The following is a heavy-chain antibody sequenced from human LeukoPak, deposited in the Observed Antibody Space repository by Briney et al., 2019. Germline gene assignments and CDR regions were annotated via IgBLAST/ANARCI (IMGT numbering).Heavy chain of an antibody. CDR2: IKEDASEK. CDR1: RFTFSSCW. CDR3: AKGGGGYSSGWYLGY. V-gene: IGHV3-7*01. J-gene: IGHJ4*02. D-gene: IGHD6-19*01. Sequence: GGSLRLSCAASRFTFSSCWMSWVRQAPGKGLEWVANIKEDASEKYYVDSVKGRFTISRDNTKNTLYLQMNSLRAEDTAVYYCAKGGGGYSSGWYLGYWGQGTLVTVSS.